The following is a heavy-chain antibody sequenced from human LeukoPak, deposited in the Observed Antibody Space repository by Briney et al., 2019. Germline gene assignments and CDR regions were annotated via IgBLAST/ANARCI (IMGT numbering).Heavy chain of an antibody. CDR2: IKQDGSEK. CDR3: ATRYVGEMATIRSDY. J-gene: IGHJ4*02. CDR1: GFIFSSYW. Sequence: GGSLRLSCAASGFIFSSYWMSWVRQAPGKGLEWVANIKQDGSEKYYVDSVKGRFTISRDNSKNTLYLRMNSLRAEDTAVFYCATRYVGEMATIRSDYWGQGTLVTVSS. V-gene: IGHV3-7*03. D-gene: IGHD5-24*01.